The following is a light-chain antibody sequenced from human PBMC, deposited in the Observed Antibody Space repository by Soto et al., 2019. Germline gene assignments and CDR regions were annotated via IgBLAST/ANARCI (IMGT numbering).Light chain of an antibody. CDR2: SAS. CDR1: QTISSY. V-gene: IGKV1-39*01. J-gene: IGKJ2*01. Sequence: DIQMTQSPASLSASVGERVTITCRASQTISSYLNWYQQKPGAAPKLLIYSASTLQTGVPSRFSGSGFGTDYTLTISSLQPADFAIYYCQQTFRPPHTFGQGPKVDI. CDR3: QQTFRPPHT.